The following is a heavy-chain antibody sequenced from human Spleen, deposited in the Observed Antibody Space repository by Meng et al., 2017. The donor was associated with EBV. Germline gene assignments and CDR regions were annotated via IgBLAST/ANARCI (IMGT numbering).Heavy chain of an antibody. CDR3: ARVRLLGSSGYFDY. Sequence: QLQLHESGPGLVKPSETLSLTCTVSGDSINSNIYYWGWIRQPPEKGLEWIGSIYYSGSTYYNPSLKSRVTISVDTSKNQFSLKLNSVTAADTAVYYCARVRLLGSSGYFDYWGQGTLVTVSS. D-gene: IGHD3-22*01. J-gene: IGHJ4*02. CDR2: IYYSGST. CDR1: GDSINSNIYY. V-gene: IGHV4-39*07.